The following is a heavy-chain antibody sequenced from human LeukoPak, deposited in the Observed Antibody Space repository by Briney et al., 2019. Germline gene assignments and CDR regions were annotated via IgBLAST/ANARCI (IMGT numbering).Heavy chain of an antibody. CDR2: ISGGGGST. Sequence: GGSLRLSCAASGLTFSNYVMSWVCQAPGKGLEWVSTISGGGGSTYYADSVKGRFTISRDNSKNTLFLQMNSLRAEDTAVYYCAKDLGNSFRAFDIWGQGTMVTVSS. D-gene: IGHD4-23*01. V-gene: IGHV3-23*01. CDR1: GLTFSNYV. J-gene: IGHJ3*02. CDR3: AKDLGNSFRAFDI.